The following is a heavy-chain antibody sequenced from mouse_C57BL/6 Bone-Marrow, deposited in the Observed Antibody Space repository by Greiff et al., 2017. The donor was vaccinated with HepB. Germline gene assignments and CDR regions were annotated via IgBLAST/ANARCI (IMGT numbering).Heavy chain of an antibody. Sequence: QVQLQQPGAELVKPGASVKLSCKASGYTFTSYRMQWVKQRPGQGLEWIGEIDPSDSYTNYNQKFKGKATLTVDTSSSTAYMQLSSLTSEDSAVYYCARDDYDGAYWGQGTLVTVSA. CDR3: ARDDYDGAY. V-gene: IGHV1-50*01. CDR1: GYTFTSYR. CDR2: IDPSDSYT. J-gene: IGHJ3*01. D-gene: IGHD2-4*01.